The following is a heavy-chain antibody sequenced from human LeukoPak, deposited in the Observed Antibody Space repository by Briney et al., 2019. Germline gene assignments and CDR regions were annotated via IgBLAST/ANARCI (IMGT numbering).Heavy chain of an antibody. V-gene: IGHV3-30*14. D-gene: IGHD3-22*01. Sequence: PGRSLRLSCAASGFTFSSYAMHWVRQAPGKGLEWVAVISYDGSNKYYADSVKGRFTISRDNSKNTLYLQMNSLRAEGTAVYYCAAPDSSGYGRSAFDYWGQGTLVTVSS. CDR3: AAPDSSGYGRSAFDY. CDR2: ISYDGSNK. J-gene: IGHJ4*02. CDR1: GFTFSSYA.